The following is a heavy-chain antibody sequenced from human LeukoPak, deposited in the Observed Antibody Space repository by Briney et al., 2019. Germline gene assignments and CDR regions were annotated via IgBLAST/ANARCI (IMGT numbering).Heavy chain of an antibody. CDR1: GFTFSSYG. D-gene: IGHD3-10*01. J-gene: IGHJ6*03. CDR2: IRYDGSNK. CDR3: AKGGVTGYYYYYMDV. Sequence: GSLRLSCAASGFTFSSYGMHWVRQAPGKGLEWVAFIRYDGSNKYYADSVKGRFTISRDNSKNTLYLQMNSLRAEDTAVYYCAKGGVTGYYYYYMDVWGKGTTVTISS. V-gene: IGHV3-30*02.